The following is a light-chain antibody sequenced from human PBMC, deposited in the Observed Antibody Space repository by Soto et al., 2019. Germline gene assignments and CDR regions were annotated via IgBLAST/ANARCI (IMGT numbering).Light chain of an antibody. V-gene: IGLV1-40*01. CDR1: SSNIGAGYA. CDR3: QSYDTSLSASV. Sequence: QSVLTQPPSVSGAPGQRVTISCTGSSSNIGAGYAVHWYQQLPGTAPKLLIYDNTNRPSGVPDRFSGSESGTSASLAITGLQAGDEADYYCQSYDTSLSASVFGGGTKLTVL. CDR2: DNT. J-gene: IGLJ2*01.